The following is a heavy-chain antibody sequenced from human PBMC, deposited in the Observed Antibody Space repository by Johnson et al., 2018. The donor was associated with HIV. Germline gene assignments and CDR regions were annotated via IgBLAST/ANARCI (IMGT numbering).Heavy chain of an antibody. V-gene: IGHV3-11*04. D-gene: IGHD3-22*01. CDR3: ARDRRYYDSSGYYHDAFDI. J-gene: IGHJ3*02. Sequence: QMQLVESGGGLVKPGGSLRLSCAASGFIFSDYYMSWIRQAPGKGLEWVSYISSSGSTIYYADSVKGRFTISMDNAKNSLYLQMNSLRPEDTAVYFCARDRRYYDSSGYYHDAFDIWGQGTMVTVSS. CDR2: ISSSGSTI. CDR1: GFIFSDYY.